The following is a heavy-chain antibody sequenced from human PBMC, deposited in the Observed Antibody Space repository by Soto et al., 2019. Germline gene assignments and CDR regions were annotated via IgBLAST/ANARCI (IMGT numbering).Heavy chain of an antibody. D-gene: IGHD3-16*01. J-gene: IGHJ4*02. Sequence: SETLSLTCAVSGVSITTNGYSWSWIRQPPGKGLEWIGYIYPSGTIFYNPSLNSRVTISADTSNNQFSLKLTSVTAADTAVYFCATYTAFAKYYFDYWGRGTLVTVSA. CDR3: ATYTAFAKYYFDY. CDR2: IYPSGTI. V-gene: IGHV4-30-2*01. CDR1: GVSITTNGYS.